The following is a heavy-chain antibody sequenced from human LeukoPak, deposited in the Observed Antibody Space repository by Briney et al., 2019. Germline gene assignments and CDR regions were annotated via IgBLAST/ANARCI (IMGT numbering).Heavy chain of an antibody. CDR2: IYSSGST. Sequence: SETLSLTCNVSGGSIRGYYWSWIRQPPEKGLEWLGYIYSSGSTNYNPSLKSRVTISVDTSKNQFSLKLSSVTAADTAVYYCARYYYGSGSYPSYYYYYYMDVWGKGTTVTVSS. D-gene: IGHD3-10*01. J-gene: IGHJ6*03. V-gene: IGHV4-59*01. CDR3: ARYYYGSGSYPSYYYYYYMDV. CDR1: GGSIRGYY.